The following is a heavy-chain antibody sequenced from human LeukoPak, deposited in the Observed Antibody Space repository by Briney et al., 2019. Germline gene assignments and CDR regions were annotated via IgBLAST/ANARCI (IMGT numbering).Heavy chain of an antibody. D-gene: IGHD6-13*01. CDR3: AREAAAGTFYFDY. CDR1: GDSLSNYY. V-gene: IGHV4-4*07. CDR2: IYTSGST. J-gene: IGHJ4*02. Sequence: PSETLSLTCIVSGDSLSNYYWSWIRQPAGKGLEWIGRIYTSGSTNYNPFLKSRVTMSVDTSKNQFSLKLSSVTAADTAVYYCAREAAAGTFYFDYWGQGTLVTVSS.